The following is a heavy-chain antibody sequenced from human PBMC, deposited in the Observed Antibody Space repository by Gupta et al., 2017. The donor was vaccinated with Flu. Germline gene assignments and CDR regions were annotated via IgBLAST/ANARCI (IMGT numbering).Heavy chain of an antibody. V-gene: IGHV3-23*01. Sequence: EVQLLESGGGLVHPGGSLRLSCEASGFIFSNYAMSWVRQAPGEGLQWVSSITGSGGGTYYTYSVKGRFTISRDNSKNSVSLQLNSLTAEDTAVYYCAKGTDTNSWRQGDYWGQGTLVTVSS. CDR1: GFIFSNYA. D-gene: IGHD3-3*01. CDR2: ITGSGGGT. CDR3: AKGTDTNSWRQGDY. J-gene: IGHJ4*02.